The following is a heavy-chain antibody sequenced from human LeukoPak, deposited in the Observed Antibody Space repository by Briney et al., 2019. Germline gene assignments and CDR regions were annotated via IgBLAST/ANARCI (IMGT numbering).Heavy chain of an antibody. D-gene: IGHD5-12*01. V-gene: IGHV3-23*01. Sequence: PGGSLRLSCAASGFTFSNYVMIWVRQAPGKGLEWVSGITASGDSTYYGDSMKGRFTMSRDNSKNTLYLQMNSLRAEDTAVYYCAKNQPPTNWGQGTLVTVSS. CDR1: GFTFSNYV. CDR3: AKNQPPTN. CDR2: ITASGDST. J-gene: IGHJ4*02.